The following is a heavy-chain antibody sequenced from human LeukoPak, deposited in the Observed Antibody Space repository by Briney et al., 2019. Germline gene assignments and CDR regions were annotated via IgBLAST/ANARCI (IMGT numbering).Heavy chain of an antibody. CDR2: IYYSGST. D-gene: IGHD5-12*01. V-gene: IGHV4-59*01. J-gene: IGHJ4*02. CDR1: RDSISTYY. Sequence: SETLSLTCTASRDSISTYYWSWIRQPPGKGLEWVGYIYYSGSTNYNPSLKSRVTISVDTSKNQFSLEPSSVTAADTAVYYCVRDRGIVAFDYWGQGILVTVSS. CDR3: VRDRGIVAFDY.